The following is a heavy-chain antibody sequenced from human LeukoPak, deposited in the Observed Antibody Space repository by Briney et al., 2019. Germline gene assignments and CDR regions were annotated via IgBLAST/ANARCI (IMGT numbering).Heavy chain of an antibody. J-gene: IGHJ4*02. CDR2: ISSSSSYI. V-gene: IGHV3-21*01. CDR1: GFTFSSYG. CDR3: ARRGDGYNYRNDY. D-gene: IGHD5-24*01. Sequence: PGGSLRLSCAASGFTFSSYGMSRVRQAPGKGLEWVSSISSSSSYIYYADSVKGRFTISRDNAKNSLYLQMNSLRAEDTAVYYCARRGDGYNYRNDYWGQGTLVTVSS.